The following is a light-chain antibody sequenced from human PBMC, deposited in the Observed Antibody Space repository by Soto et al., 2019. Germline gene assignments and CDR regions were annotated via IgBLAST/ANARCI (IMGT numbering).Light chain of an antibody. J-gene: IGLJ1*01. V-gene: IGLV2-11*01. CDR2: DVS. CDR3: CSYAGSYNYV. Sequence: QSALTQPRSVSGSPGQSVTISCTGTSSDVGGYNYVSWYQQHPGKAPKLMIYDVSKRPSGVLDRFSGSKSGNTASLTISGLQAEDEADYYCCSYAGSYNYVFGTGTKLTVL. CDR1: SSDVGGYNY.